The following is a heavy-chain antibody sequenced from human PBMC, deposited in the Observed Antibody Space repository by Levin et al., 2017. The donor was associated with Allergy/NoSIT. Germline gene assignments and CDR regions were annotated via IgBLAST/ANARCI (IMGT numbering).Heavy chain of an antibody. D-gene: IGHD1-26*01. CDR1: GYTLTELS. CDR2: FDPEDGET. Sequence: ASVKVSCKVSGYTLTELSMHWVRQAPGKGLEWMGGFDPEDGETIYAQKFQGRVTMTEDTSTDTAYMELSSLRSEDTAVYYCATLSPWELPIDYWGQGTLVTVSS. CDR3: ATLSPWELPIDY. J-gene: IGHJ4*02. V-gene: IGHV1-24*01.